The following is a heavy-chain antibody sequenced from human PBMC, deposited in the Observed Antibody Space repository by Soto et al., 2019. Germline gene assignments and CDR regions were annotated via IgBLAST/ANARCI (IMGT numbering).Heavy chain of an antibody. J-gene: IGHJ6*02. CDR1: GFTFSSYS. V-gene: IGHV3-48*02. CDR3: AILKTYYYGSGSPNYYYGMDV. Sequence: GGSLRLSCAASGFTFSSYSMNWVRQAPGKGLEWVSYISSSSSTIYYADSVKGRFTISRDNAKNSLYLQMNSLRDEDTAVYYCAILKTYYYGSGSPNYYYGMDVWGQGTTVTVSS. D-gene: IGHD3-10*01. CDR2: ISSSSSTI.